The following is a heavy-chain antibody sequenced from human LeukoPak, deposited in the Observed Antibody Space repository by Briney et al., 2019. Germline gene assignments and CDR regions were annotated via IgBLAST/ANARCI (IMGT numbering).Heavy chain of an antibody. Sequence: ASVKVSCKASGYTFTGYYMHWVRQAPGQGLEWMGWINPNSGGTNYAQKFQGRVTMTRDTSISTAYMELSRLRSDDTAVYYCARHLGGSVNWANWFDPWGQGTLVTVSS. CDR3: ARHLGGSVNWANWFDP. D-gene: IGHD1-1*01. V-gene: IGHV1-2*02. CDR1: GYTFTGYY. CDR2: INPNSGGT. J-gene: IGHJ5*02.